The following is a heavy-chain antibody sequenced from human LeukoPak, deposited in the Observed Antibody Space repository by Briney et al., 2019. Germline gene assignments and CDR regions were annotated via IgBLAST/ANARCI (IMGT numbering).Heavy chain of an antibody. D-gene: IGHD6-19*01. CDR2: INHSGST. Sequence: SETLSLTCAVYGGSFSGYYWSWIRQPPGKGLEWIGEINHSGSTNYNPSLKSRVTISVDTSKSQFSLKLSSVTAADTAVYYCARRGIAVATYYYYYMDVWGKGTTVTISS. J-gene: IGHJ6*03. CDR1: GGSFSGYY. V-gene: IGHV4-34*01. CDR3: ARRGIAVATYYYYYMDV.